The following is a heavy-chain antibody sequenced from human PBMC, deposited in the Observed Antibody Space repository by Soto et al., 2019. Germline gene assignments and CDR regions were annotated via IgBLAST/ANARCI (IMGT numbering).Heavy chain of an antibody. CDR3: ARDTPDCSSTSCYGFDY. Sequence: ASVKVSCKASGYTFTGYYMHWVRQAPGQGLEWMGWINPNSGGTNYAQKFQGWVTMTRDTSISTAYMELSRLRSDDTAVYYCARDTPDCSSTSCYGFDYWGQGTLVTVSS. D-gene: IGHD2-2*01. CDR1: GYTFTGYY. J-gene: IGHJ4*02. CDR2: INPNSGGT. V-gene: IGHV1-2*04.